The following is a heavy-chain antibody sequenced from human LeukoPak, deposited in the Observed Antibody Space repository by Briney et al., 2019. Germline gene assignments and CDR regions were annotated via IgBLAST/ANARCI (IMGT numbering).Heavy chain of an antibody. V-gene: IGHV4-38-2*02. J-gene: IGHJ4*02. D-gene: IGHD2-15*01. CDR2: IYYSGST. CDR1: GYSISSDYY. Sequence: PSETLSLTCTVSGYSISSDYYWGWVRQPPGKGLEWIGSIYYSGSTYYNPSLKSRVTMSVDTSKNQFSLRVSSVTAADTAVYYCAREGGGTYYPHYCFDYWGQGTLVTVSS. CDR3: AREGGGTYYPHYCFDY.